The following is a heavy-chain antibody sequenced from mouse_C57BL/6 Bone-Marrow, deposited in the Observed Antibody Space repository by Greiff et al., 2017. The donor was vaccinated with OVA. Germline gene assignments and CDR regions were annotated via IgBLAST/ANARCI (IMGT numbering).Heavy chain of an antibody. Sequence: EVQVVESGEGLVKPGGSLKLSCAASGFTFSSYAMSWVRQTPEKRLEWVAYISSGGDYTYYAETLKGRFTISRDHARNTLYLQMSSRKSEDTAMYYCTRKHYYGSSYDAMDYWGQGTSVTVSS. CDR3: TRKHYYGSSYDAMDY. V-gene: IGHV5-9-1*02. D-gene: IGHD1-1*01. CDR2: ISSGGDYT. J-gene: IGHJ4*01. CDR1: GFTFSSYA.